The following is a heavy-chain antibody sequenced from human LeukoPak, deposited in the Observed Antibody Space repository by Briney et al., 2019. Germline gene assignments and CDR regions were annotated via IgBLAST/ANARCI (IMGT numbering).Heavy chain of an antibody. J-gene: IGHJ5*02. CDR2: ISSSSSYT. CDR3: ARDSVAGIAAAGSNWFDP. CDR1: GFTFSDYY. V-gene: IGHV3-11*05. D-gene: IGHD6-13*01. Sequence: PGGSLRLSCAASGFTFSDYYMSWIRQAPGKGLEWVSYISSSSSYTNYADSVKGRFTISRDNAKNSLYLQMNSLRAEDTAVYYCARDSVAGIAAAGSNWFDPWGQGTLVTVSS.